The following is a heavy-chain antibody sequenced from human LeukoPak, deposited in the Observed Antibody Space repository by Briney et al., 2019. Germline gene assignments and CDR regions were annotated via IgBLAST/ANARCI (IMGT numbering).Heavy chain of an antibody. J-gene: IGHJ4*02. CDR3: AKEGFYCSGGSCYPDY. CDR1: GFTFSSYA. V-gene: IGHV3-23*01. Sequence: GGSLRLSCAASGFTFSSYAMSWIRQAPGKGLEWVSAISGSGGSTYYADSVKGRFTISRDNSKNTLYLQMNSLRAEDTAVYYCAKEGFYCSGGSCYPDYWGQGTLVTVSS. D-gene: IGHD2-15*01. CDR2: ISGSGGST.